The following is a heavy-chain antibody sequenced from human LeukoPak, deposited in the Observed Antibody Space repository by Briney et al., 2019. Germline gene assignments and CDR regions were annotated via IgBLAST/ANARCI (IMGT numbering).Heavy chain of an antibody. CDR2: IRYDGSNK. Sequence: GGSLRLSCAASGFTFSSYGMHWVRQAPGKGLEWVAFIRYDGSNKSYADSVKGRFTISRDNSKNTLYLQTNSLRADDTAVYYCAKDQSGTYYTFDYWGQGTLVTVSS. D-gene: IGHD1-26*01. V-gene: IGHV3-30*02. CDR3: AKDQSGTYYTFDY. J-gene: IGHJ4*02. CDR1: GFTFSSYG.